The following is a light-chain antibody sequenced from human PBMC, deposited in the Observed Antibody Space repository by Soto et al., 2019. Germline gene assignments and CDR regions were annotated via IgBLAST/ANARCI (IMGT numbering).Light chain of an antibody. CDR2: AAS. J-gene: IGKJ1*01. CDR1: QGISRY. CDR3: PQLPT. Sequence: DIQLTQSPSFLSASVGDRVTITCRASQGISRYLAWYQQKPGTAPKLLIYAASTLQSGVPSRFSGSGSETEFTLTITSLQTEDFATDYCPQLPTFGQGNKVEIK. V-gene: IGKV1-9*01.